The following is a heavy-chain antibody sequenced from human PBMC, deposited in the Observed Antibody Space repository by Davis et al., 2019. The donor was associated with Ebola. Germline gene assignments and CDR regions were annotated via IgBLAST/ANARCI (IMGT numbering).Heavy chain of an antibody. Sequence: MPSETLTLTCTASGGTISSYYMSWIRQPPGKGREWIGYIYSPGGTDYNPSLKSRDTILVDTSRKQFSLNMRSVTAAETAVYYWAGNSITKFNWLDPWGQGTLVTVSS. CDR2: IYSPGGT. V-gene: IGHV4-59*03. D-gene: IGHD1-14*01. CDR3: AGNSITKFNWLDP. J-gene: IGHJ5*02. CDR1: GGTISSYY.